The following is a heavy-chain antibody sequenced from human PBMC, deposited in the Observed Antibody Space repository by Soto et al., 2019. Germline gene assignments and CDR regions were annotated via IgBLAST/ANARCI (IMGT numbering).Heavy chain of an antibody. CDR3: ARQAALDY. CDR1: GYTFTGYH. D-gene: IGHD6-13*01. CDR2: LNPNSGDT. Sequence: GASVKVSCKASGYTFTGYHMHWVRQAPVQGLEWMGWLNPNSGDTSFAQKFQGRVTMTSDTSISTAYMELSRLRSDDTAVYYCARQAALDYWGQGTLVTVSS. V-gene: IGHV1-2*02. J-gene: IGHJ4*02.